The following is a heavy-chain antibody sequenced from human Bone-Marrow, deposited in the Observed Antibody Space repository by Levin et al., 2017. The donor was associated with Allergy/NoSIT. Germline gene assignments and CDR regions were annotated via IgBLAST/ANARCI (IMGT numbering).Heavy chain of an antibody. Sequence: GGSLRLSCVASGFTVGNNYMSWVRQAPGKGLEWVSLIYSRGSTRYADSVKGRFTISRDSLKNTLYLQMSNLRAEDTAVYYCATRGPTEEGMDVWGQGTTVSVSS. J-gene: IGHJ6*02. CDR3: ATRGPTEEGMDV. D-gene: IGHD1-14*01. CDR1: GFTVGNNY. CDR2: IYSRGST. V-gene: IGHV3-53*01.